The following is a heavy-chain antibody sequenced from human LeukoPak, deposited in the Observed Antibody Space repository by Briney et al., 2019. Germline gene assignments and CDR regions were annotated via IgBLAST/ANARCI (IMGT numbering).Heavy chain of an antibody. J-gene: IGHJ4*02. Sequence: GGSLRLSCAASGFTFSSYAMTWVRQAPGKGLEWVSAISGRGVNTYYADSVKGRFTISRDNSKNTLYLQMNSLRAEDTAVYYCAGGSSGWYSDYWGQGTLVTVSS. CDR3: AGGSSGWYSDY. D-gene: IGHD6-19*01. V-gene: IGHV3-23*01. CDR1: GFTFSSYA. CDR2: ISGRGVNT.